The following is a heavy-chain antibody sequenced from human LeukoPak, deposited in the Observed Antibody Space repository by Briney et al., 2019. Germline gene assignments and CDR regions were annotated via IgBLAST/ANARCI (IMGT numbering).Heavy chain of an antibody. CDR1: GFTFSSYG. CDR3: AKDHSGSWDY. J-gene: IGHJ4*02. V-gene: IGHV3-30*18. Sequence: GGSLRLSCAASGFTFSSYGMHWVRQAPGKGLEWVAVISYDGSNKYYADSVKGRFTISRDNSKNTLYLQMNSLRAEDTAVYYCAKDHSGSWDYWGQGTLVTVSS. D-gene: IGHD1-26*01. CDR2: ISYDGSNK.